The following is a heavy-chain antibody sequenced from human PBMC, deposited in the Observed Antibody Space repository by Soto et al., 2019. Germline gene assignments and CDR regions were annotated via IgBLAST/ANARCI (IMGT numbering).Heavy chain of an antibody. Sequence: SDTLSLTCPVPGGSIRSTRCHGGWSRQPPGKGLEWIASIKYSGTTFYNPSLKSRVTLSVDTSKNQFALKLSSVTAAETAVYYCARHGITGSYYFAFDIWVQGTMVT. CDR3: ARHGITGSYYFAFDI. D-gene: IGHD1-26*01. V-gene: IGHV4-39*01. CDR1: GGSIRSTRCH. CDR2: IKYSGTT. J-gene: IGHJ3*02.